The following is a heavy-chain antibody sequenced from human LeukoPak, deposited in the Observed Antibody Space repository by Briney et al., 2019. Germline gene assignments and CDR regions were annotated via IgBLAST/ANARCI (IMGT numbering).Heavy chain of an antibody. Sequence: PGGSLRLSCAASGFTLDDYAMHWVRQAPGKGLEWVSLIGGDGGSTYYADSVKGRFTISRDNSKNSLFLQMKSLRTDDTALYYCVKEPHYYDRSGYFWGQRTLVTVSS. CDR3: VKEPHYYDRSGYF. CDR2: IGGDGGST. V-gene: IGHV3-43*02. J-gene: IGHJ4*02. D-gene: IGHD3-22*01. CDR1: GFTLDDYA.